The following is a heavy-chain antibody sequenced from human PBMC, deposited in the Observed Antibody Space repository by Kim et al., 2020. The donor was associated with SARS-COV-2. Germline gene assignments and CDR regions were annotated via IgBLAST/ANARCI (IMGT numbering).Heavy chain of an antibody. Sequence: GGSLRLSCAASGFTFSDFYMSWVRQAPGKGLEWVAYISGAYTIHYADSVKGRFAISRDNAKNSLYLEMNSLRADDTAVYYCAKEGDSFGSGSYYNNWGQG. CDR1: GFTFSDFY. CDR2: ISGAYTI. CDR3: AKEGDSFGSGSYYNN. J-gene: IGHJ1*01. V-gene: IGHV3-11*01. D-gene: IGHD3-10*01.